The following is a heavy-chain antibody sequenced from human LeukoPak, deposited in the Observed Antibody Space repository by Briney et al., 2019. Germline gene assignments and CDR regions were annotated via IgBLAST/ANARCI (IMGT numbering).Heavy chain of an antibody. CDR3: ARGSGGYFDN. Sequence: ASVTVSCKASGYTFSSYYISWVRQAPGQGLEWMGWINANNDEIKYAPKPQDRVTMTTNTSTSTAYMELRRLRSDDTAGDYCARGSGGYFDNWGQGTLVIVSS. CDR1: GYTFSSYY. J-gene: IGHJ4*02. V-gene: IGHV1-18*01. D-gene: IGHD3-10*01. CDR2: INANNDEI.